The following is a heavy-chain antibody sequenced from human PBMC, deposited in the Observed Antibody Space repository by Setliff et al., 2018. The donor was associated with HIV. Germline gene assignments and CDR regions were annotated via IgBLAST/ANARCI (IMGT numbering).Heavy chain of an antibody. CDR1: GGSISTSGPGYY. D-gene: IGHD6-6*01. CDR2: VYYSGTT. J-gene: IGHJ5*02. CDR3: ARGYRIAARPKWFDP. V-gene: IGHV4-39*07. Sequence: SETLSLTCTVSGGSISTSGPGYYWGWVRQPPGGGLEWIGSVYYSGTTCYNPSLKSRVTISVDTSKNQFSLKLSSVTASDTAVYYCARGYRIAARPKWFDPWGQGTLVTVSS.